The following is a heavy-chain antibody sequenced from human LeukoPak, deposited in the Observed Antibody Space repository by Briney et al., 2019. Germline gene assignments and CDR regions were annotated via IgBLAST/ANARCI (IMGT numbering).Heavy chain of an antibody. J-gene: IGHJ4*02. D-gene: IGHD2-15*01. CDR2: ISAYNGNT. CDR3: ARDQATYCIGSACFPFGQ. Sequence: ASVKVSGKASGYTFTSYGISWVRQAPGQGLEWMGWISAYNGNTNYAQKLQGRVTMTTDTSTSTAYMELRSLRSDDTAVYYCARDQATYCIGSACFPFGQWGQGTLVTVSS. V-gene: IGHV1-18*01. CDR1: GYTFTSYG.